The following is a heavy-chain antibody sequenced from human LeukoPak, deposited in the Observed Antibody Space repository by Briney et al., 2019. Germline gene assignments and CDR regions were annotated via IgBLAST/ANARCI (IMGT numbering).Heavy chain of an antibody. D-gene: IGHD6-13*01. V-gene: IGHV3-30*02. CDR1: GFTFSSYG. J-gene: IGHJ6*03. CDR2: IRYDGSNK. Sequence: GGSLRLSCAAYGFTFSSYGMHWVRQAPGKGLEWVAFIRYDGSNKYYADSVKGRFTISRDNSKNTLYLQMNSLRAEDTAVYYCAKVSGIAAAGIFYYYYYMDVWGKGTTVTISS. CDR3: AKVSGIAAAGIFYYYYYMDV.